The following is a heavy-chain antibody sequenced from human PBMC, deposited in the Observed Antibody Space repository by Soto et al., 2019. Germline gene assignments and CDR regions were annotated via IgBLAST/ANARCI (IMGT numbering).Heavy chain of an antibody. J-gene: IGHJ4*02. D-gene: IGHD3-10*01. CDR2: IDPSDSYT. CDR1: GYSFTSYW. CDR3: ARHPPYGSGSYCFDY. V-gene: IGHV5-10-1*01. Sequence: PGESLKISCKGSGYSFTSYWISWVRQMPGKGLEWMGRIDPSDSYTNYSPSFQGHVTISADKSISTAYLQWSSLKASDTAMYYCARHPPYGSGSYCFDYWGQGTLVTVS.